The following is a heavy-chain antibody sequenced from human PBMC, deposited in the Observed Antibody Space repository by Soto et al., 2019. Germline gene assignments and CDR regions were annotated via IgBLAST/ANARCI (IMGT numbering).Heavy chain of an antibody. D-gene: IGHD3-3*01. V-gene: IGHV3-7*01. CDR1: GFTFSSYW. CDR3: AGEGGYYDFWSGYYGFTGNDAFDI. CDR2: IKQDGSEK. Sequence: EVQLVESGGGLVQPGGSLRLSCAASGFTFSSYWMSWVRQAPGKGLEWVANIKQDGSEKYYVDSVKGRFTISRDNAKNLPYLQRNRLGAEGTAVYYCAGEGGYYDFWSGYYGFTGNDAFDIWGQGTMVTVSS. J-gene: IGHJ3*02.